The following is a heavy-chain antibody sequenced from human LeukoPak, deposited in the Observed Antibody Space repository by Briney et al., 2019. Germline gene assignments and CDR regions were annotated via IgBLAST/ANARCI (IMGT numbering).Heavy chain of an antibody. Sequence: ASVKVSCKASGYTFTTHDINWVRQATGQGLEWLGWMSPNSGDTGYAQKFQGRVTITADESTSTAYMELSSLRSEDTAVYYCARDRVEMATISAFDIWDQGTMVTVSS. V-gene: IGHV1-8*01. D-gene: IGHD5-24*01. CDR3: ARDRVEMATISAFDI. J-gene: IGHJ3*02. CDR2: MSPNSGDT. CDR1: GYTFTTHD.